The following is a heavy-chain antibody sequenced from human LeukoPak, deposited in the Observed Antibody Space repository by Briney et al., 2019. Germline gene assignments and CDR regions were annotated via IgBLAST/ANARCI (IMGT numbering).Heavy chain of an antibody. J-gene: IGHJ4*02. CDR3: AKDLPAAYFDY. D-gene: IGHD2-2*01. V-gene: IGHV3-30*02. CDR1: GFTFSNYG. CDR2: VRTDGGIK. Sequence: GGSLRLSCAASGFTFSNYGMHWVRQAPGKGLEWVAFVRTDGGIKYYADSVKGRFTISRDNSRTTLHLQMNSLRAEDTAVYHCAKDLPAAYFDYWGQGTLVTVSS.